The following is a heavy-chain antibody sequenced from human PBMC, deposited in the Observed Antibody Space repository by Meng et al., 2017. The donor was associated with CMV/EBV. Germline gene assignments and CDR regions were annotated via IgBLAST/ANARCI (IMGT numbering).Heavy chain of an antibody. J-gene: IGHJ6*02. D-gene: IGHD3-9*01. V-gene: IGHV1-8*01. CDR3: NLDILTGYEAYGMDV. CDR1: GYTFTSYD. Sequence: ASVKVSCKASGYTFTSYDINWVRQATGQGLEWMGWMNPNSGNTGYAQKFQGRVTMTRNTSISTAYMELSSLRSEDTAVYYCNLDILTGYEAYGMDVWSQGTTVTVSS. CDR2: MNPNSGNT.